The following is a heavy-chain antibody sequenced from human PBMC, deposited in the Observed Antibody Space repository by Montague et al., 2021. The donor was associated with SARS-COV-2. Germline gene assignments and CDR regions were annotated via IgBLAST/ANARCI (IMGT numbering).Heavy chain of an antibody. Sequence: SLRLSCAASGFTFRSYWMHWVRQVPGRGLVWVSRIKPDGTSTHYAASVKGRFIISRDIAKNTLSLQMTNLRVDDTAVYFCVRPLWFGDSDYYFDSWGQGTLVTVSS. J-gene: IGHJ4*02. CDR1: GFTFRSYW. V-gene: IGHV3-74*01. D-gene: IGHD3-10*01. CDR3: VRPLWFGDSDYYFDS. CDR2: IKPDGTST.